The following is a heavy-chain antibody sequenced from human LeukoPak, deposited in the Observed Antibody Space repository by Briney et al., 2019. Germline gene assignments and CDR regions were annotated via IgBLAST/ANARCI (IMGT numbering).Heavy chain of an antibody. CDR1: GGTFSSYA. Sequence: SVKVSCKASGGTFSSYAISWVRQAPGQGLVWMGGIIPIFGTANYAQKFQGRVTITADESTSTAYMELSSLRSEDTAVYYCARGPLADYYDSSGSWGQGTLVTVSS. CDR3: ARGPLADYYDSSGS. V-gene: IGHV1-69*13. D-gene: IGHD3-22*01. J-gene: IGHJ5*02. CDR2: IIPIFGTA.